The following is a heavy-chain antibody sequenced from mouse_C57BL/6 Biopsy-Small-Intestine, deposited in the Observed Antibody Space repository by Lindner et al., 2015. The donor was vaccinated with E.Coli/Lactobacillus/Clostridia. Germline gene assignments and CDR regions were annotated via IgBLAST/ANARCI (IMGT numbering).Heavy chain of an antibody. CDR3: ARSRNWDAAMDY. D-gene: IGHD4-1*01. Sequence: VQLQESGAELVRPGASVQMSCKASGYTFTTYPIEWMKQIHGKSLEWIGNFHPYNDDTKYNEKFKGKATLTVEKSSNTVYLELSRLTSDDPAVYYCARSRNWDAAMDYWGQGTSVTVSS. CDR2: FHPYNDDT. V-gene: IGHV1-47*01. J-gene: IGHJ4*01. CDR1: GYTFTTYP.